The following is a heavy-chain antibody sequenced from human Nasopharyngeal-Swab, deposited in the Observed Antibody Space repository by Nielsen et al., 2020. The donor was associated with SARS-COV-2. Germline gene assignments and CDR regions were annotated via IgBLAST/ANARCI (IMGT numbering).Heavy chain of an antibody. CDR3: VKGPDYDFWSGYYTGIIGY. CDR2: IYSCGST. D-gene: IGHD3-3*01. V-gene: IGHV3-66*03. CDR1: GFTVSSNY. Sequence: GESLKISCAASGFTVSSNYMSWVRQAPGKGLEWVSVIYSCGSTYYADSVKGRFTISRDNSKNTLYLQMNSLRAEDTAVYYCVKGPDYDFWSGYYTGIIGYWGQGTLVTVSS. J-gene: IGHJ4*02.